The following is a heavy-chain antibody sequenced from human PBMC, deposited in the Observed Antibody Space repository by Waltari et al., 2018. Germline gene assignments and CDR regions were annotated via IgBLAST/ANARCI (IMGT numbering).Heavy chain of an antibody. D-gene: IGHD5-12*01. V-gene: IGHV4-39*01. J-gene: IGHJ4*02. CDR3: ARSAAGMPRWLGDY. Sequence: QLQLQESGPGLVKPSETLSLSCSVSGDSISSSNYYWGWSRQPPGKALEWIASVYYSGTTYHNPSLKRRVTISADTSRNQFYLRLTSVTATDTAVYYCARSAAGMPRWLGDYWGQGILVTVSS. CDR1: GDSISSSNYY. CDR2: VYYSGTT.